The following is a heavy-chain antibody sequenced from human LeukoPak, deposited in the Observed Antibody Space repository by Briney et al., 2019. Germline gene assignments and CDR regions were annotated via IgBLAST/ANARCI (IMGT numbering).Heavy chain of an antibody. CDR1: GFAFSNAW. CDR2: IKSKTDGGTT. Sequence: GGSLRLSCAASGFAFSNAWMSWVRQAPGMGLEWVGRIKSKTDGGTTDYAAPVKGRFTISRDDSKNTLYLQMNSLKTEDTAVYYCTTQHYYGSGSYYITFDYWGQGTLVTVSS. J-gene: IGHJ4*02. CDR3: TTQHYYGSGSYYITFDY. V-gene: IGHV3-15*01. D-gene: IGHD3-10*01.